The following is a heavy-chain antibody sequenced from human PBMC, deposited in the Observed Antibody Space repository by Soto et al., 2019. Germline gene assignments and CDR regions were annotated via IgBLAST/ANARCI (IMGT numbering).Heavy chain of an antibody. D-gene: IGHD1-26*01. Sequence: QVQLVQSGAEVKKPGSSVKVSCKASGGTFSSYAISWVRQAPGQGLEWMGGIIPNFGTTNYAQKFQGRGAIPAAESTSTARMGLSSLRSGGQAVYYCAREWACPWGQGTLVTVSS. CDR1: GGTFSSYA. CDR3: AREWACP. J-gene: IGHJ5*02. CDR2: IIPNFGTT. V-gene: IGHV1-69*12.